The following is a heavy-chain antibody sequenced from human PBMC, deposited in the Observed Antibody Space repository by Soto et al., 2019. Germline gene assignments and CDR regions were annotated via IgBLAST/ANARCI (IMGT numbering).Heavy chain of an antibody. J-gene: IGHJ4*02. Sequence: GGSLRLSCAASGFNFGVFGMHWVRQAPGKGLEWLSVLSYEGSEEYYADSVRGRFTISRDNSKNTLFLQMDSLRVDDTGVYYCALTRRSSLLEVAGPGFEYWGQGTLVTVS. CDR3: ALTRRSSLLEVAGPGFEY. V-gene: IGHV3-30*03. D-gene: IGHD6-19*01. CDR2: LSYEGSEE. CDR1: GFNFGVFG.